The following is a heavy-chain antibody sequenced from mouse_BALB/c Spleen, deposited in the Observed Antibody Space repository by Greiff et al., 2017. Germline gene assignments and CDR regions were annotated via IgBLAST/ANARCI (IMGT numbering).Heavy chain of an antibody. CDR2: IYPGDGDT. V-gene: IGHV1-82*01. J-gene: IGHJ3*01. D-gene: IGHD2-4*01. CDR3: ARDYDYGRFAY. Sequence: QVQLQQSGPELVKPGASVKISCKASGYAFSSSWMNWVKQRPGQGLEWIGRIYPGDGDTNYNGKFKGKATLTADKSSSTAYMQLSSLTSVDSAVYFCARDYDYGRFAYWGQGTLVTVSA. CDR1: GYAFSSSW.